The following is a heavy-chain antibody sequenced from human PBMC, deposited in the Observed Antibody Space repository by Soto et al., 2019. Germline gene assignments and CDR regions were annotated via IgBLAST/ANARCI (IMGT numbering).Heavy chain of an antibody. CDR3: VRDVLVP. Sequence: PSDTLSLTCSVSGGSVTSGGYHWNWIRQSPGKGLEWIGYMYYTGTTNYNPSLRSRVSISIDTSKNQFSLKLTSVTAADTAIYYCVRDVLVPWGQGTQVTVSS. CDR2: MYYTGTT. V-gene: IGHV4-61*08. D-gene: IGHD2-8*02. J-gene: IGHJ5*02. CDR1: GGSVTSGGYH.